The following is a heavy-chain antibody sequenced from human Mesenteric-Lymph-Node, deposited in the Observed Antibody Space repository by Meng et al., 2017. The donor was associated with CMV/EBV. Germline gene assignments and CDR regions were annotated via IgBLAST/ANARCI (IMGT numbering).Heavy chain of an antibody. D-gene: IGHD6-13*01. V-gene: IGHV2-5*02. CDR3: AHSSGIAAAGPFYFDY. Sequence: QITLKESGPTLVKPTQTLTLTCTFSGFSLSTSGVGVGWIRQPPGKALEWLALMYWDDDKRYSPSLKSRLTITKDTSKNQVVLTMTNMDPVDTATYYCAHSSGIAAAGPFYFDYWGQGTLVTVSS. CDR2: MYWDDDK. CDR1: GFSLSTSGVG. J-gene: IGHJ4*02.